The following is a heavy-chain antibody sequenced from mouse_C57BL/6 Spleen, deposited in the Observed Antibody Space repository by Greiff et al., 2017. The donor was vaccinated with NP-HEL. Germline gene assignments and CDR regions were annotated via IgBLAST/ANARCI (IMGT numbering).Heavy chain of an antibody. J-gene: IGHJ3*01. Sequence: QVQLQQPGAELVKPGASVKLSCKASGYTFTSYWMQWVKQRPGQGLAWIVEIDPSDSYTNYNQKFKGQATLTVDTSSSTAYMQLSILTSEDSAVYYCASGLGRGFAYWGQGTLVTVSA. V-gene: IGHV1-50*01. D-gene: IGHD4-1*01. CDR2: IDPSDSYT. CDR1: GYTFTSYW. CDR3: ASGLGRGFAY.